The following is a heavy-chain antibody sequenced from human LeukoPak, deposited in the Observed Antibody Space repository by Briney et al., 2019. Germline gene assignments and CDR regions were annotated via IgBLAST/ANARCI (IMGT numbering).Heavy chain of an antibody. V-gene: IGHV4-34*01. CDR3: AKRKTYYDYVWGSYRYMDPFDY. J-gene: IGHJ4*02. CDR1: AASVSGYY. D-gene: IGHD3-16*02. CDR2: INLSGST. Sequence: SPSLSPTCAVDAASVSGYYWSSIRQPPGKGLEWIGEINLSGSTNYNPSLKSRVTISVDTSKNQFSLKLSSVTAADTAVYYCAKRKTYYDYVWGSYRYMDPFDYWGQGTPVTVSS.